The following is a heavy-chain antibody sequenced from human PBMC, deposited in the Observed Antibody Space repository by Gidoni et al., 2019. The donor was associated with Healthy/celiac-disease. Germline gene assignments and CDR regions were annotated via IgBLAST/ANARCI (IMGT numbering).Heavy chain of an antibody. V-gene: IGHV4-59*08. CDR1: GGSISSYY. CDR2: IYYSGST. Sequence: QVQLQESGPGLVKPSETLSLTCTVSGGSISSYYWSWIRQPPGKGLEWIGYIYYSGSTNYNPSLKSRVTISVDTSKNQFSLKLSSVTAADTAVYYCARYYSSGWYDGIDYWGQGTLVTVSS. J-gene: IGHJ4*02. CDR3: ARYYSSGWYDGIDY. D-gene: IGHD6-19*01.